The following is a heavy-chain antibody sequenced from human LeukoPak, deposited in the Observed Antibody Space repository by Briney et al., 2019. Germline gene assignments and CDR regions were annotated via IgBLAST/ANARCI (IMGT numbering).Heavy chain of an antibody. V-gene: IGHV3-21*01. CDR1: GFTFSSYA. Sequence: GGSLRLSCAASGFTFSSYAMSWVRQAPGKGLEWVSSISSSSSYIYYADSVKGRFTISRDNAKNSLYLQMNSLRAEDTAVYYCARERSYYYYYMDVWGKGTTVTVSS. J-gene: IGHJ6*03. CDR3: ARERSYYYYYMDV. CDR2: ISSSSSYI.